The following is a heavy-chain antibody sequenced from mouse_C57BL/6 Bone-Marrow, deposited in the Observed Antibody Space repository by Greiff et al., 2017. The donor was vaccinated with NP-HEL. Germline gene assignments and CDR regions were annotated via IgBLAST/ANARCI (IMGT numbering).Heavy chain of an antibody. V-gene: IGHV5-6*02. CDR1: GFTFSSYG. J-gene: IGHJ2*01. CDR2: ISSGGSYT. CDR3: ARRYYGDY. Sequence: DVMLVESGGDLVKPGGSLKLSCAASGFTFSSYGMSWVRQTPDKRLEWVATISSGGSYTYYPDSVKGRFTISRDNAKNTLYLQMSSLKSEDTAMYYCARRYYGDYWGQGTTLTVSS. D-gene: IGHD1-1*01.